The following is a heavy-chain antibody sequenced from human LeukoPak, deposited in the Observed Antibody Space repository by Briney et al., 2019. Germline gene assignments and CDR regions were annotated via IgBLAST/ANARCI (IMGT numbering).Heavy chain of an antibody. V-gene: IGHV4-34*01. CDR3: ARLPMAVTPHVDY. CDR2: INHSGST. J-gene: IGHJ4*02. Sequence: SETLSLTCAVYGGSFSGYYWTWIRQPPGKGLEWIGEINHSGSTNYNPSLKSRLTISVDTSKNQFSLKLSSVTAADTAVYYCARLPMAVTPHVDYWGQGTLVTVSS. CDR1: GGSFSGYY. D-gene: IGHD2-21*02.